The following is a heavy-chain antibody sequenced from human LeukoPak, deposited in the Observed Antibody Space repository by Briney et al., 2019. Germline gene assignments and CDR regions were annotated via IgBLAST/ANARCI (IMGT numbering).Heavy chain of an antibody. J-gene: IGHJ4*02. CDR1: GFTFSSYS. CDR3: ARLKEGIQQWGPEIN. D-gene: IGHD5-18*01. Sequence: GGSLRLSCAASGFTFSSYSMNWVRQAPGKGLEWVSSISSSSSYIYYADSVKGRFTISRDNAKNSLYLQMNSLRAEDTAVYYCARLKEGIQQWGPEINWGKGTLVTVSS. V-gene: IGHV3-21*01. CDR2: ISSSSSYI.